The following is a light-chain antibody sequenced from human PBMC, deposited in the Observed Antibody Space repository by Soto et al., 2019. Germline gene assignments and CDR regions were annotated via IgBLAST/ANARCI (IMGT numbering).Light chain of an antibody. Sequence: QSVLTQPPSVFGAPGQTITISCTGGSSKIGAGYDVHWYQQLPGRAPKLLIYGNNNRPSGVPDRFSGSKSGTSVSLAITGLRGEDEADYHCQSYDSSLTNAVFGGGTQLTVL. J-gene: IGLJ2*01. CDR3: QSYDSSLTNAV. CDR2: GNN. CDR1: SSKIGAGYD. V-gene: IGLV1-40*01.